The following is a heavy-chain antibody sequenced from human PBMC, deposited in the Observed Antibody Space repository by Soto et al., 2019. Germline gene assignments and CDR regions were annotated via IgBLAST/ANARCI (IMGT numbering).Heavy chain of an antibody. CDR1: GFTSSKYW. CDR3: ARSVRSGSFPYYYYAMDV. V-gene: IGHV3-74*01. J-gene: IGHJ6*02. D-gene: IGHD3-10*01. CDR2: IKSDGSST. Sequence: PGGSLRLSCAASGFTSSKYWMHWVLQAPWKGLVWVSRIKSDGSSTTYADSVKGRFTISRDNAKNTLDLQMHGLRGEDMAVYYCARSVRSGSFPYYYYAMDVWGQGTTVTVSS.